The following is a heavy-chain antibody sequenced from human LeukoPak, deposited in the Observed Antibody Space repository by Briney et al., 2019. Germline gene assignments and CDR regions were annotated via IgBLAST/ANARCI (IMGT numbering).Heavy chain of an antibody. D-gene: IGHD2-21*02. Sequence: SVKVSCKASGGTFSSYAISWVRQAPGQGLEWMGGIIPIFGTANYAQKFQGRVTITTDESTSTAYMELSSLRSEDMAVYYCAREYVGHCGGDCYFDYWGQGTLVTVSS. CDR1: GGTFSSYA. CDR2: IIPIFGTA. V-gene: IGHV1-69*05. J-gene: IGHJ4*02. CDR3: AREYVGHCGGDCYFDY.